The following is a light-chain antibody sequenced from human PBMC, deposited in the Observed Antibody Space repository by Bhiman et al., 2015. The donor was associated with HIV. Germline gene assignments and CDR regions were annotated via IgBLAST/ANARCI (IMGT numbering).Light chain of an antibody. V-gene: IGLV3-1*01. J-gene: IGLJ1*01. Sequence: FELTQPPSVSVSPGQTASITCSGDKLGDKYASWYHQKPGHSPVLVIYEDNKRPSGISDRFSGSKSGNTASLTISGLQAEDEADYYCSSHTSRDLQVFGSGTTVTVL. CDR1: KLGDKY. CDR3: SSHTSRDLQV. CDR2: EDN.